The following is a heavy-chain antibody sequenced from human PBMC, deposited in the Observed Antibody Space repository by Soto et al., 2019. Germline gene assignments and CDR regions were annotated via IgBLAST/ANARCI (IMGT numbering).Heavy chain of an antibody. J-gene: IGHJ4*02. V-gene: IGHV1-18*01. CDR1: GYTFTNYG. CDR3: ARDSPIGSTYSGYDAIDS. Sequence: ASVKVSCKASGYTFTNYGISWVRQAPGQGLEWMGWINVYNGNTKYAQKVQGRVTMTTDTSTSTAYMELTSLTSKDTAVYYCARDSPIGSTYSGYDAIDSWGQGTLVTVSS. CDR2: INVYNGNT. D-gene: IGHD5-12*01.